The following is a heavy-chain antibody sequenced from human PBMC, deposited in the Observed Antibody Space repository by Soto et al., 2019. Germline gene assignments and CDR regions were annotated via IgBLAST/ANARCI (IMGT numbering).Heavy chain of an antibody. CDR3: AKEGTAISGDWTFDV. J-gene: IGHJ3*01. CDR1: TFTFSNFG. D-gene: IGHD2-21*02. V-gene: IGHV3-30*18. CDR2: ISYDGSQK. Sequence: QVQLVESGGGVVQPGRSLRLSCAASTFTFSNFGIHWVRQAPGKGLEWVAVISYDGSQKYYADSVKGRFSISRDNSKNTVYLQMSRLRAEDTAVYHCAKEGTAISGDWTFDVWGQGTVVSVSS.